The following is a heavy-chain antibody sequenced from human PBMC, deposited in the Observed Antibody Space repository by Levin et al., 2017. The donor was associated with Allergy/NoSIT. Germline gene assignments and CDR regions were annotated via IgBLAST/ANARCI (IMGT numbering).Heavy chain of an antibody. D-gene: IGHD2-8*01. CDR1: GFPFRSSS. J-gene: IGHJ4*02. CDR3: ASTNGGSY. CDR2: ISSSSSYI. V-gene: IGHV3-21*01. Sequence: LSLPCAASGFPFRSSSMNWVRQAPGKGLEWVSSISSSSSYIYYADSVKGRFTISRDNAKNSLYLQMNSLRAEDTAVYYCASTNGGSYWGQGTLVTVSS.